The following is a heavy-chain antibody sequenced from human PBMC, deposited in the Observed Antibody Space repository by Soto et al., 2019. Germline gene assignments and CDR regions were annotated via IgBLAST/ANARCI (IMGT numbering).Heavy chain of an antibody. CDR1: GFTFSSYW. CDR3: ARGMYYYDSSGYYYDFDY. J-gene: IGHJ4*02. D-gene: IGHD3-22*01. Sequence: EVQLVESGGGLVQPGGSLRLSCAASGFTFSSYWMHWVRQAPGKGLVWVSRINSDGSSTCYADSVKGRFTISRDNAKNTLYLQMNSLRAEDTAVYYCARGMYYYDSSGYYYDFDYWGQGTLVTVSS. CDR2: INSDGSST. V-gene: IGHV3-74*01.